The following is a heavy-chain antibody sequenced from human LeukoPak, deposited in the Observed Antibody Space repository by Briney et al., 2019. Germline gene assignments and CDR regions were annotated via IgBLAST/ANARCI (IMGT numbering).Heavy chain of an antibody. D-gene: IGHD3-9*01. J-gene: IGHJ4*02. Sequence: GASLSLSCAASGFTISSYRMSWVRQAPEKGLEMVANITQDASEKYYVDSVKGRFTISKDNAKNSLLLQMNSLRAEDTAVYYCARAGYFDWLVYGYFEYWGEGTLVSVSS. CDR3: ARAGYFDWLVYGYFEY. CDR2: ITQDASEK. CDR1: GFTISSYR. V-gene: IGHV3-7*01.